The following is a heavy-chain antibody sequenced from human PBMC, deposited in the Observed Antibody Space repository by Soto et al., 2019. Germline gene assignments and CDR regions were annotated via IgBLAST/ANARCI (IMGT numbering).Heavy chain of an antibody. CDR3: AKEMVALTVADFFDY. D-gene: IGHD6-19*01. Sequence: EVQLLESGGGLVQPGGSLRLSCTASGFTFTNYAMTWVRQAPGKGLEWVSTITGNGGGTYYADSVKGRFTISRDNSKNTLYLQMPNLRADDTAVYYCAKEMVALTVADFFDYWGQGTLVTVSS. CDR1: GFTFTNYA. V-gene: IGHV3-23*01. J-gene: IGHJ4*02. CDR2: ITGNGGGT.